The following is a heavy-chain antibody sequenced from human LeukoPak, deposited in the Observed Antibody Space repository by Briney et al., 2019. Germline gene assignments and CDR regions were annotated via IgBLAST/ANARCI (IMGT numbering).Heavy chain of an antibody. Sequence: PGGSLRLYCAASGFTFDDYAMHWVRQAPGKGLEWVSGISWNSGSMGYADSVKGRFTISRDNAKNSLYLQMNSLRAEDTALYYCAKDLSSSWYYFDYRGQGTLVTVFS. CDR1: GFTFDDYA. CDR2: ISWNSGSM. CDR3: AKDLSSSWYYFDY. V-gene: IGHV3-9*01. D-gene: IGHD6-13*01. J-gene: IGHJ4*02.